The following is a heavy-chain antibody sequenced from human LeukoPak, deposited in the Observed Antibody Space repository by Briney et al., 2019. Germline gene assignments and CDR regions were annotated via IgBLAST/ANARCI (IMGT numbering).Heavy chain of an antibody. J-gene: IGHJ4*02. V-gene: IGHV3-74*01. CDR3: ARDGGYFSGGSCYGGYSDY. CDR2: ISSDGSRT. Sequence: GGSLSLSCAASAFTLSGYWMQWVRQAPGKGLVWVSRISSDGSRTNYADSVKGRFTISRDNAKNTLYLQMSSLRAEDTAVYYCARDGGYFSGGSCYGGYSDYWGQGTLVTVSS. CDR1: AFTLSGYW. D-gene: IGHD2-15*01.